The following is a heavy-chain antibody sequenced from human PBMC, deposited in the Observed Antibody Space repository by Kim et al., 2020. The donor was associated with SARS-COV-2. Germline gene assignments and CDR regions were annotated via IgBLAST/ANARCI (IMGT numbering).Heavy chain of an antibody. CDR1: RFTFSIYS. CDR2: ISGNGGRI. V-gene: IGHV3-64*02. Sequence: GGSLRLSCAASRFTFSIYSMHWVRQAPGKGLEYVSAISGNGGRIYYADSVKDRFTISRDNSKNSVYLQMGSLRPEDMAVYYCARIGDLGTYDYWGQGALVTVSS. D-gene: IGHD2-21*01. CDR3: ARIGDLGTYDY. J-gene: IGHJ4*02.